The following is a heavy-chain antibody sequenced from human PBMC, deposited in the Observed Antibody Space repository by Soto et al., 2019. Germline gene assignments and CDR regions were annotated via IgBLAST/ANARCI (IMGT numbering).Heavy chain of an antibody. V-gene: IGHV4-59*01. Sequence: PSETLSLTCTVSGGSMRDYFCTWIRQPPVKGLEWIGYIHYSGTTSFFPSYNPSLRSRVTISEDTSKNQFSLKLLSVTTADTAVYFCAAGEASSRNLAPYYLDFWGQGTLVTVSS. CDR1: GGSMRDYF. CDR3: AAGEASSRNLAPYYLDF. J-gene: IGHJ4*02. CDR2: IHYSGTT. D-gene: IGHD6-13*01.